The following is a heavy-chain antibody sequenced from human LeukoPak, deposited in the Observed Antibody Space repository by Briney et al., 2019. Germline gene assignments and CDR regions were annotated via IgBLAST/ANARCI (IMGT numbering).Heavy chain of an antibody. D-gene: IGHD3-10*01. CDR1: GFTFSSYW. J-gene: IGHJ6*03. Sequence: GGSLRLSCAASGFTFSSYWMSWVRQAPGKGLEWVANIKQDGSEKYYVDSVKGRFTISRDNAKNSLYLQMNSLRAEDTAVYYCARSLWFGELSDYYMDVWGKGTTVTVSS. CDR2: IKQDGSEK. V-gene: IGHV3-7*01. CDR3: ARSLWFGELSDYYMDV.